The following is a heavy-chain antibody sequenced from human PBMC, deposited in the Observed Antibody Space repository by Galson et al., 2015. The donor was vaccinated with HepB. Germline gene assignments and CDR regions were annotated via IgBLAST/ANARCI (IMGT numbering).Heavy chain of an antibody. V-gene: IGHV1-18*01. CDR3: ARSIASPYYYYYYGMDV. CDR2: ISAYNGNT. D-gene: IGHD2-2*01. Sequence: SVKVSCKASGYTFTSYGISWVRQAPGQGLEWMGWISAYNGNTNYAQKLQGRVTMTTDTSTSTAYMGLRSLRSDDTAVYYCARSIASPYYYYYYGMDVWGQGTTVTVSS. J-gene: IGHJ6*02. CDR1: GYTFTSYG.